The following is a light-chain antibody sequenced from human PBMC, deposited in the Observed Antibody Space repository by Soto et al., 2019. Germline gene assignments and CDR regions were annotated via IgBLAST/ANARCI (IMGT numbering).Light chain of an antibody. Sequence: DIQMTQSPSSVSASVGESITITCRTRRGVSNWLAWYQQKPGKAPKVLIYTASTLQSGVPSRFSGSGSGTDFTLTISALQPEDFATYYCQQANSFPWTFGQGTRVEIK. J-gene: IGKJ1*01. CDR2: TAS. CDR3: QQANSFPWT. CDR1: RGVSNW. V-gene: IGKV1-12*01.